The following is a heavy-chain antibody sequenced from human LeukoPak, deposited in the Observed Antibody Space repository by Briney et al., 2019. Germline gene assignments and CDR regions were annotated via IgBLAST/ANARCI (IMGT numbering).Heavy chain of an antibody. CDR2: IYTSGST. CDR1: GGSISSYY. CDR3: ARGPYYYGSGSLGDAFDI. D-gene: IGHD3-10*01. Sequence: PSETLSLTCTVSGGSISSYYWSWIRQPAGKGLEWIGRIYTSGSTNYNPSLKSRVTMSVDTSKNQFSLKLSSVTAADTAVYYCARGPYYYGSGSLGDAFDIWGQGTMVTVSS. J-gene: IGHJ3*02. V-gene: IGHV4-4*07.